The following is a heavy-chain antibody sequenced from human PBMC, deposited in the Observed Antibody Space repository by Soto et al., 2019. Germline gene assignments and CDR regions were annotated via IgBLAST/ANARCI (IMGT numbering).Heavy chain of an antibody. Sequence: EVQLVESGGGLAKPGGSLRLSCTASGFTFSNMWMSWVRQAPGKGLEWVGRIKDKTDGGTTDYAAPVKGRFAISRDDSKSRLYLQMTSLKTDDTAVYYCTTGHYWGQGTLVTVSS. CDR1: GFTFSNMW. J-gene: IGHJ4*02. CDR3: TTGHY. CDR2: IKDKTDGGTT. V-gene: IGHV3-15*01.